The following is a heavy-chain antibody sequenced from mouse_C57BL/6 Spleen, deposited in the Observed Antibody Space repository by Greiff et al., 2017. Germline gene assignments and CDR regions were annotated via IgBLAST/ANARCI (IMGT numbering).Heavy chain of an antibody. CDR3: AREPHYYGSSFDY. Sequence: VQLKESGGGLVKPGGSLKLSCAASGFTFSDYGMHWVRQAPEKGLEWVAYISSGSSTIYYADTVKGRFTISRDNAKNTLFLQMTSLRSEDTAMYYGAREPHYYGSSFDYWGQGTTLTVSS. J-gene: IGHJ2*01. CDR1: GFTFSDYG. CDR2: ISSGSSTI. V-gene: IGHV5-17*01. D-gene: IGHD1-1*01.